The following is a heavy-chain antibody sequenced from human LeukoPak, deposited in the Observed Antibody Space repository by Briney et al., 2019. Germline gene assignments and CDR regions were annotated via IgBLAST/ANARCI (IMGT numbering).Heavy chain of an antibody. CDR1: GFTFSSYA. D-gene: IGHD1-1*01. Sequence: GGSLRFSCAASGFTFSSYAMHWVRQAPGKGLEGVAVISYDGSNKYYADSVKGRFTISRDNSKNTLYLQMNSLRAEDTAVYYCAKDSGTNTPWYVWGKGTTVTVSS. CDR3: AKDSGTNTPWYV. J-gene: IGHJ6*04. CDR2: ISYDGSNK. V-gene: IGHV3-30-3*01.